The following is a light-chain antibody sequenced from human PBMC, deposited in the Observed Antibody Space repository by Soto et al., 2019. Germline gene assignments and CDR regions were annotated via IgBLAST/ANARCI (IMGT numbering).Light chain of an antibody. CDR2: GAS. V-gene: IGKV3D-20*02. CDR1: ESISRDY. J-gene: IGKJ1*01. CDR3: HQRHKWRT. Sequence: EIVLTQSPGTLSLSPGQRATLSCRASESISRDYLAWYQQRLGQAPRLLIYGASSGATGIPDRFSGSGSGTDFTLPISSLEPEDFAVYYCHQRHKWRTFGQGTKVEIK.